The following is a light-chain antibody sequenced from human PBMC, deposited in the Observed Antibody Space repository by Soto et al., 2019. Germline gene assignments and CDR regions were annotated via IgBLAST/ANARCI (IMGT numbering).Light chain of an antibody. CDR1: QSLLHSDGYKY. V-gene: IGKV2-28*01. Sequence: DIVLTQSPLSLPVTPGEPASISCKSSQSLLHSDGYKYLDWYVQKAGQSPHLLVYLGSHRASGVPERFSGSGSGTDFTLKISKLEADDVGVYYCMQTLQTPFTFGPVTKVDI. CDR3: MQTLQTPFT. CDR2: LGS. J-gene: IGKJ3*01.